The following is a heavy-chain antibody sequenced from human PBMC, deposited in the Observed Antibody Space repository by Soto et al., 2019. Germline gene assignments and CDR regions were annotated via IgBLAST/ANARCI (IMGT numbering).Heavy chain of an antibody. D-gene: IGHD2-15*01. J-gene: IGHJ1*01. Sequence: ASVKVSCKASGYTFTSYGISWVRQAPGQGLEWMGWISAYNGSTNYAQKLQGRVTMTTDTSTSTAYMELRSLRSDDTAVYYCARLDRSGGSCYFDAEHYFQHWGQGTLVTVSS. CDR3: ARLDRSGGSCYFDAEHYFQH. CDR2: ISAYNGST. CDR1: GYTFTSYG. V-gene: IGHV1-18*01.